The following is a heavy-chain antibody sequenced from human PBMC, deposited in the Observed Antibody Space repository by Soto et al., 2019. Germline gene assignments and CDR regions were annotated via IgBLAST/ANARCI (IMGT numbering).Heavy chain of an antibody. Sequence: EVQLVESGGGLVQPGGSLRLSCAASGFTFSTYYMDWVRQAPGKGLEWVCGISNKANSYYTEYAATVNSRFSISRNDSKKTLYLQMNSKRTADTAVYYCASAALSAGAWEYSAYWGQGTLVTVSS. CDR1: GFTFSTYY. D-gene: IGHD1-26*01. V-gene: IGHV3-72*01. CDR2: ISNKANSYYT. CDR3: ASAALSAGAWEYSAY. J-gene: IGHJ4*02.